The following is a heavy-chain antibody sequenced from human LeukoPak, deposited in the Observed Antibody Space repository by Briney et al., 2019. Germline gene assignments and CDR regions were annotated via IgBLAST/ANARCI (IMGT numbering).Heavy chain of an antibody. Sequence: GGSLRLSCAASGFTFSSYSMNWVRQAPGKGLEWVANIKQDGSEKYYVDSVKGRFTISRDNAKNSLYLQMNSLRAEDTAVYYCARVGWELSNSFDYWGQGTLVTVSS. CDR2: IKQDGSEK. CDR3: ARVGWELSNSFDY. CDR1: GFTFSSYS. V-gene: IGHV3-7*01. D-gene: IGHD1-26*01. J-gene: IGHJ4*02.